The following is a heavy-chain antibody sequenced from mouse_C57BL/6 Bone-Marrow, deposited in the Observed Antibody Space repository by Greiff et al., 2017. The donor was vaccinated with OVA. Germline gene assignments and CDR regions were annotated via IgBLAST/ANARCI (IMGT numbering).Heavy chain of an antibody. CDR1: GFTFTDYY. V-gene: IGHV7-3*01. CDR2: IRNKANGYTT. D-gene: IGHD2-3*01. Sequence: EVKVVESGGGLVQPGGSLSLSCAASGFTFTDYYMSWVRQPPGKALEWLGFIRNKANGYTTEYSASVKGRFTISRDNSQSILYLQMNALRAEDSATYYCARFDGYSYWYFDVWGTGTTVTVSS. CDR3: ARFDGYSYWYFDV. J-gene: IGHJ1*03.